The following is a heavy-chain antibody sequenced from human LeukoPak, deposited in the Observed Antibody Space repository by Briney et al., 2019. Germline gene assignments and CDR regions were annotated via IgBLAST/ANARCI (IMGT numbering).Heavy chain of an antibody. CDR1: GFSFSSYS. Sequence: GGSLRLSCAASGFSFSSYSMNWVRQAPGKGLEWVSSISSSSSYIYYADSVKGRFTISRDNAKNSLYLQMNSLRAEDTAVYYCAREGLVGYYFDYWGQGTLVTVSS. CDR2: ISSSSSYI. V-gene: IGHV3-21*01. J-gene: IGHJ4*02. CDR3: AREGLVGYYFDY. D-gene: IGHD6-6*01.